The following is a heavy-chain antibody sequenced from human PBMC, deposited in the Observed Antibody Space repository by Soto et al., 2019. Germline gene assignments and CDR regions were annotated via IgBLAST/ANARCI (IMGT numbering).Heavy chain of an antibody. J-gene: IGHJ3*02. CDR1: GGSISSYY. CDR2: IYYSGST. D-gene: IGHD7-27*01. Sequence: QVQLQESGPGLVKPSETLSLTCTVSGGSISSYYWSWIRQPPGKGLEWIGYIYYSGSTNYNPSLKSRVTISVDTSKNQFSLKLSSVTAADTAVYYCARDLPQTLTPGAFDIWGQGTMVTVSS. CDR3: ARDLPQTLTPGAFDI. V-gene: IGHV4-59*01.